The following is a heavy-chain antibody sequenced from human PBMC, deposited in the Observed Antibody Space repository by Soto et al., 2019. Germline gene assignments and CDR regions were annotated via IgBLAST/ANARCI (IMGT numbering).Heavy chain of an antibody. CDR1: GFSLSTSGVG. J-gene: IGHJ4*02. CDR3: AHTGYGSGSYYNALFDY. V-gene: IGHV2-5*02. CDR2: IYWDDDK. D-gene: IGHD3-10*01. Sequence: SGPTLVNPTQTLTLTCTFSGFSLSTSGVGVGWIRQPPGKALEWLALIYWDDDKRYSPSLKSRLTITKDTSKNQVVLTMTNMDPVDTATYYCAHTGYGSGSYYNALFDYWGQGTLVTVSS.